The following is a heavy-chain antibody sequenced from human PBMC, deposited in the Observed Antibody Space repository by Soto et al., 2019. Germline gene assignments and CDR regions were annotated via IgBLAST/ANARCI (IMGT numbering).Heavy chain of an antibody. V-gene: IGHV4-30-4*01. Sequence: PSETLSLTCTVSGGSISSGDYYWSWIRQPPGKGLEWIGHIYYSGSTYYNPSLKSRVTISVDTSKNQFSLKLSSVTAADTAVYYCAKEPVSITIFGVNGMDVWGQGTTVTVSS. CDR3: AKEPVSITIFGVNGMDV. CDR2: IYYSGST. J-gene: IGHJ6*02. CDR1: GGSISSGDYY. D-gene: IGHD3-3*01.